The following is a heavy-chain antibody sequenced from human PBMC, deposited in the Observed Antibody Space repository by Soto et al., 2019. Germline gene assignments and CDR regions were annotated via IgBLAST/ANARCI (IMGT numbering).Heavy chain of an antibody. CDR3: ASTPFNYYDSSGPHDY. J-gene: IGHJ4*02. CDR1: GFTFSSYA. Sequence: QVQLVESGGGVVQPGRSLRLSCAASGFTFSSYAMHWVRQAPGKGLEWVAVISYDGSNKYYADSVKGRFTISRDNSKNTLYLQMNSLRAEDTAVYYCASTPFNYYDSSGPHDYLGQGTLVTVSS. D-gene: IGHD3-22*01. CDR2: ISYDGSNK. V-gene: IGHV3-30-3*01.